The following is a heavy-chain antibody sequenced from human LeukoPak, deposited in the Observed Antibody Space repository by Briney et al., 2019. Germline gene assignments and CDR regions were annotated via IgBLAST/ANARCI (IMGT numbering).Heavy chain of an antibody. Sequence: SVKVSCKASGGTFSSYAISWVRQAPGQGLEWMGGITPIFGTANYAQKFQGRVTITADKSTSTAYMELSSLRSEDTAVYYCAGGGGYSYGYWVAYDYWGQGTLVTVSS. CDR3: AGGGGYSYGYWVAYDY. CDR2: ITPIFGTA. J-gene: IGHJ4*02. V-gene: IGHV1-69*06. D-gene: IGHD5-18*01. CDR1: GGTFSSYA.